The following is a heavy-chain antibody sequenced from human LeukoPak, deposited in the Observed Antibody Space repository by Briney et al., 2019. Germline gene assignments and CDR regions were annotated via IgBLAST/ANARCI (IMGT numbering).Heavy chain of an antibody. J-gene: IGHJ4*02. CDR2: INHSGST. Sequence: SETLSLTCAVYGGSFSGYYWSWIRQPPGKGLEWIGKINHSGSTNYNPSLKSRVTISVDTSKNQFSLKLSSVTAADTAVYYCARGCSSTSCQYYFDYWGQGTLVTVSS. D-gene: IGHD2-2*01. CDR3: ARGCSSTSCQYYFDY. V-gene: IGHV4-34*01. CDR1: GGSFSGYY.